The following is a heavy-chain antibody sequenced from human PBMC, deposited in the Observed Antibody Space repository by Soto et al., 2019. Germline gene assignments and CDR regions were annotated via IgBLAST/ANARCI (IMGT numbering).Heavy chain of an antibody. J-gene: IGHJ4*02. CDR3: VRALGAVQE. CDR1: GGSFSGYY. D-gene: IGHD6-13*01. Sequence: KTSETLSLTCAVYGGSFSGYYCSWVRQPPGKGLEWIGEISHSGSTNYNSSLESRVTISVDTSKNQLFLKLSSVTAADTAVYYCVRALGAVQEWGQGTPVTVSS. V-gene: IGHV4-34*01. CDR2: ISHSGST.